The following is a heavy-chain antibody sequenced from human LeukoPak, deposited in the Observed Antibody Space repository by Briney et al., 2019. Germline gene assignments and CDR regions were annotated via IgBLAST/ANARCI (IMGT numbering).Heavy chain of an antibody. D-gene: IGHD2-2*02. Sequence: ASVKVSCKASGYTFTGYYMHWVRQAPGQGLEWMGRINPNSGGTNYAQKFQGRVTMTRDTSISTAYMELSRLRSDDTAVYYCARGGCTSTGCYTIDYGAQETLVTVSS. CDR1: GYTFTGYY. CDR2: INPNSGGT. V-gene: IGHV1-2*06. J-gene: IGHJ4*02. CDR3: ARGGCTSTGCYTIDY.